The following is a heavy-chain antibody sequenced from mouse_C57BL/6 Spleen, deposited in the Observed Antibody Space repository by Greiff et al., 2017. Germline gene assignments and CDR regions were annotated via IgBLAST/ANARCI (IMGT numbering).Heavy chain of an antibody. CDR3: AKMGSNYEDYAMDY. D-gene: IGHD2-5*01. CDR2: IWRGGST. J-gene: IGHJ4*01. V-gene: IGHV2-5*01. Sequence: VQLQQSGPGLVQPSQSLSITCTVSGFSLTSYGVHWVRQSPGKGLEWLGVIWRGGSTDYNAAFMSRLSITKDNSKSQVFFKMNSLQADDTAIYYCAKMGSNYEDYAMDYWGQGTSVTVSS. CDR1: GFSLTSYG.